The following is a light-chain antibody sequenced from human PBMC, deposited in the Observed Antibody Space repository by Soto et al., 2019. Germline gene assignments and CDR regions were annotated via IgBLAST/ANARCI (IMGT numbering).Light chain of an antibody. V-gene: IGKV3-15*01. Sequence: IVMTQSPATLSVSPGERATLSCRASQSINSNLAWYQQKPGQAPRLLMFRASIRATGFPARFSGSGSGTEFNITISSLQSEDSAIYYCQQYHTWPITFGGGTKVEIK. CDR3: QQYHTWPIT. CDR1: QSINSN. CDR2: RAS. J-gene: IGKJ4*01.